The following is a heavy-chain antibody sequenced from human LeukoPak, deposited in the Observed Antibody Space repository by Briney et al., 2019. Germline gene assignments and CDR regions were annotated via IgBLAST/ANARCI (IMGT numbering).Heavy chain of an antibody. CDR3: ARGRIAARPLNWFDP. Sequence: SEXXSLTCAVYGGSFSGCYWSWIRQPPGKGLEWIGEINHSGSTNYNPSLTSRVTISVDTSKNQFSLKLSSVTAADTAVYYCARGRIAARPLNWFDPWGQGTLVTVSS. CDR2: INHSGST. CDR1: GGSFSGCY. J-gene: IGHJ5*02. D-gene: IGHD6-6*01. V-gene: IGHV4-34*01.